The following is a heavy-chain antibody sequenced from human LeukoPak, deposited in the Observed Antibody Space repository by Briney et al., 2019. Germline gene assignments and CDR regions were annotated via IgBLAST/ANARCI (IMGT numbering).Heavy chain of an antibody. CDR2: TNQDGRNN. CDR3: AKYLPREFDY. Sequence: GDSLRLSCAASGFTFRNLWMSGVRQAPGKGLECVAHTNQDGRNNYYVDSVRGRFPIPRDNAKNSLYRQMNSHSPVDTAVYSCAKYLPREFDYWGKGNLVSVSS. J-gene: IGHJ4*02. V-gene: IGHV3-7*01. CDR1: GFTFRNLW. D-gene: IGHD1-14*01.